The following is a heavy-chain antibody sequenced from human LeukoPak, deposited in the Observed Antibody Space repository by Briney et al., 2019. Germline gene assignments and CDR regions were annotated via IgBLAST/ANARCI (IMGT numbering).Heavy chain of an antibody. J-gene: IGHJ3*02. D-gene: IGHD1-14*01. CDR3: ANPISGHAFDI. V-gene: IGHV3-74*01. Sequence: PGGSLRLSCAAPGFTFKNYWMHWVRQAPGKGLVWVSRINSDGSSTNYADSVKGRFTLSRDNAQNTLFLQMNSLRAEETAVYYCANPISGHAFDIWGQGTMVSVSS. CDR1: GFTFKNYW. CDR2: INSDGSST.